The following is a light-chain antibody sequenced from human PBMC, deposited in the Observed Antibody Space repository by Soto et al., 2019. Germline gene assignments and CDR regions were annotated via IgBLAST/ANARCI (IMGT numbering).Light chain of an antibody. CDR1: SSNFGGDYY. CDR3: QSYDNSLGGRV. CDR2: ADT. Sequence: QSVLTQPPSVSGAPGQTVTMSCTGKSSNFGGDYYVQWYQHLPGTAPKLLIYADTNRPSGVPARFSASKSGTSASLAITGLQADDEGDYYCQSYDNSLGGRVFGGGTKVTVL. V-gene: IGLV1-40*01. J-gene: IGLJ3*02.